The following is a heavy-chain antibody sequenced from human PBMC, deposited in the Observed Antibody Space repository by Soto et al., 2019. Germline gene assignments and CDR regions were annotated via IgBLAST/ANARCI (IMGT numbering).Heavy chain of an antibody. Sequence: ASVKVSCKASGYTFTGYYMHWVRQAPGQGLEWMGWINPNSGGTNYAQKFQGRVTMTRNTSISTASMELSSLRSEDTAVYYCARPPIAVANDAFDIWGQGTMVTISS. V-gene: IGHV1-2*02. J-gene: IGHJ3*02. CDR3: ARPPIAVANDAFDI. CDR2: INPNSGGT. CDR1: GYTFTGYY. D-gene: IGHD6-19*01.